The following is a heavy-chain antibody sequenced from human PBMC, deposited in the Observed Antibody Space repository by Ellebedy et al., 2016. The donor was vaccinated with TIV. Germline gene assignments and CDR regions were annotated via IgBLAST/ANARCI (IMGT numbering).Heavy chain of an antibody. Sequence: SETLSLXXAVYGGSFSGYYWSWIRQPPGKGLEWIGSIYYSGSTYYNPSLKSRVTISVDTSKNQFSLKLSSVTAADTAVYYCARRYYYDSSGLDYWGQGTLVTVSS. V-gene: IGHV4-34*01. CDR3: ARRYYYDSSGLDY. D-gene: IGHD3-22*01. CDR1: GGSFSGYY. CDR2: IYYSGST. J-gene: IGHJ4*02.